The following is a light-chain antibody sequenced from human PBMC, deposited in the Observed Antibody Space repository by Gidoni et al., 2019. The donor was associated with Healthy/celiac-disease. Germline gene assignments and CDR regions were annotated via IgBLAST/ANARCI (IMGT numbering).Light chain of an antibody. CDR1: QSISSW. J-gene: IGKJ2*01. CDR3: QQYNSYSWYT. V-gene: IGKV1-5*01. CDR2: DAS. Sequence: DIQMTQSPSTLSASVGDRVTITCRASQSISSWLAWYQQKPGKAPKLLIYDASSLESGVPSRFSGSGSGTEFTLTISSLQPDDFATYYCQQYNSYSWYTFGQXTKLEIK.